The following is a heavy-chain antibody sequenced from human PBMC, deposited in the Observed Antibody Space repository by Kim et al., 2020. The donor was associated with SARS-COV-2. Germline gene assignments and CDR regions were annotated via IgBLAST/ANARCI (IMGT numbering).Heavy chain of an antibody. Sequence: SETLSLTCAVYGGSFSGYYWSWIRQPPGKGLEWIGEINHSGSTNYNPSLKSRVTISVDTSKNQFSLKLSSVTAADTAVYYCARLRVAYYDILTGYYGGGVRMGTFDYWGQGTLVTVSS. J-gene: IGHJ4*02. CDR2: INHSGST. CDR1: GGSFSGYY. CDR3: ARLRVAYYDILTGYYGGGVRMGTFDY. D-gene: IGHD3-9*01. V-gene: IGHV4-34*01.